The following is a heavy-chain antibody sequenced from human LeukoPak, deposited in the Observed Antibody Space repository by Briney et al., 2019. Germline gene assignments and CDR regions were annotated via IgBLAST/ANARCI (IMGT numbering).Heavy chain of an antibody. D-gene: IGHD6-6*01. CDR1: AGSFSGYY. CDR2: INHSGST. J-gene: IGHJ4*02. V-gene: IGHV4-34*01. CDR3: ARKVIAARPFDY. Sequence: PSETLSLTCAVYAGSFSGYYWSWIRQTPGEGLEWIGEINHSGSTNYNPSLKSRVTISVDTSKNQFSLKLSSVTAADTAVYYCARKVIAARPFDYWGQGTLVTVSS.